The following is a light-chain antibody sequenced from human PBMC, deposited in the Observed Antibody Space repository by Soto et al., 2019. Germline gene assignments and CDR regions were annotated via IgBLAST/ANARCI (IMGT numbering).Light chain of an antibody. Sequence: EIVLTQSPGTLSLSPGERDTLSCRASQSVSSSFLAWYQQKPGQSPRLLIYGASSRATGIPDRFSGSGSGTDFTLIISRLEPEDFAVYYCQQYGSSPYTFGQGTKLEIK. CDR3: QQYGSSPYT. J-gene: IGKJ2*01. V-gene: IGKV3-20*01. CDR1: QSVSSSF. CDR2: GAS.